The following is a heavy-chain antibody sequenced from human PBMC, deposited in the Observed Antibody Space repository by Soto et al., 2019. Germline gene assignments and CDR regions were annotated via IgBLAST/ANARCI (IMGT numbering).Heavy chain of an antibody. Sequence: GSLTLSCAVSGFICSSYEISWVRQAPGKGLEWVSTILVGGSTHYEDSVKGRFTISRDTSKNTVYLQMNSLTAGDTAVYYCAKATATGGGAFEISGQGTMVTVSS. D-gene: IGHD2-8*02. CDR1: GFICSSYE. CDR3: AKATATGGGAFEI. CDR2: ILVGGST. J-gene: IGHJ3*02. V-gene: IGHV3-23*01.